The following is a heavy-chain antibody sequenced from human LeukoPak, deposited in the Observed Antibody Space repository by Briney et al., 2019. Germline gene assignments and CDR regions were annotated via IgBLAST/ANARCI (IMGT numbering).Heavy chain of an antibody. CDR1: GFTVSSND. Sequence: GCSLRPYGAASGFTVSSNDMGWGRQAPRKGLEWVSIIYRDGTTYYADSVKGRFTISRDNSKNTLYLEMNSLRAEDTAVYYCARDSPANWAQFDYWGQGTLVTVSS. CDR3: ARDSPANWAQFDY. V-gene: IGHV3-53*01. D-gene: IGHD7-27*01. CDR2: IYRDGTT. J-gene: IGHJ4*02.